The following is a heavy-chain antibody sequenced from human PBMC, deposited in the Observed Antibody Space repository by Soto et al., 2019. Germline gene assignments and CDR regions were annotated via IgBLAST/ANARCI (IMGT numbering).Heavy chain of an antibody. V-gene: IGHV4-30-2*01. CDR1: GSSISSGGYS. CDR3: AGGGSGSYDY. D-gene: IGHD3-10*01. J-gene: IGHJ4*02. CDR2: IYHSGST. Sequence: PSETLSLTCAVYGSSISSGGYSWSWIRQPPGKGLEWIVYIYHSGSTYYNPSLKSRVTISVDRSKSQFSLKLSSVTAADTAVYYCAGGGSGSYDYWGQGTLVTVSS.